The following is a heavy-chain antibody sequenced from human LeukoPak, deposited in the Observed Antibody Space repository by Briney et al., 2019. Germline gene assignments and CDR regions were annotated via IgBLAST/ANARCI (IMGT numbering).Heavy chain of an antibody. J-gene: IGHJ4*02. V-gene: IGHV3-21*01. CDR2: ISSSSSYI. CDR3: ARAVPGFDS. Sequence: PGGSLGLSCAASGFTFSSYSMNWVRQAPGKGLEWVSSISSSSSYIYYADPVRGQFTISRDNAKNSVYLQMDSLRAEDTAVYYCARAVPGFDSWGQGTLVTVSS. CDR1: GFTFSSYS.